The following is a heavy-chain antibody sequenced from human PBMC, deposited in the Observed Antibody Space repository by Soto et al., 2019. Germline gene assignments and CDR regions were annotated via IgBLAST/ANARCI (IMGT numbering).Heavy chain of an antibody. CDR3: ATADGFGVVTPFFEY. J-gene: IGHJ4*02. D-gene: IGHD3-3*01. CDR1: GGSVNSGNYY. V-gene: IGHV4-34*01. CDR2: MSHSGGT. Sequence: SETLSLTCAVYGGSVNSGNYYWSWIRQPPGKGLEWIGEMSHSGGTHFNPSLKGRVTISVDTSKNQVFLKVFSVTAADTAVYYCATADGFGVVTPFFEYWGQGILVTVSS.